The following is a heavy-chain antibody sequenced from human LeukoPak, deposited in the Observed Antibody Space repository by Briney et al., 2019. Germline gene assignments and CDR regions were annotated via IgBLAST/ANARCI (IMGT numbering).Heavy chain of an antibody. D-gene: IGHD3-10*01. Sequence: GESLKISCKGSGYSFTSYWIGWVRQMPGKGLEWMGIIYPGDSDTRYSPSFQGQVTISADKSISTAYLQWSSLKASDTAMYYCARLSMVRGVITHFDYWGQGTLVTVSS. V-gene: IGHV5-51*01. J-gene: IGHJ4*02. CDR2: IYPGDSDT. CDR1: GYSFTSYW. CDR3: ARLSMVRGVITHFDY.